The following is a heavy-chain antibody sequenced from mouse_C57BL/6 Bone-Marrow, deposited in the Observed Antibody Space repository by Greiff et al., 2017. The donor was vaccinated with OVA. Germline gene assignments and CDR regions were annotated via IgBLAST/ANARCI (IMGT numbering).Heavy chain of an antibody. CDR3: ARGTGTFGGNY. CDR2: IYPGSGST. CDR1: GYTFTSYW. Sequence: QVQLQQPGAELVKPGASVKMSCKASGYTFTSYWITWVKQRPGQGLEWIGDIYPGSGSTNYNEKFKGKATLTVDTSSSTAYMQLSSLTSEDSAVYYCARGTGTFGGNYWGQGTTLTVSS. V-gene: IGHV1-55*01. D-gene: IGHD4-1*01. J-gene: IGHJ2*01.